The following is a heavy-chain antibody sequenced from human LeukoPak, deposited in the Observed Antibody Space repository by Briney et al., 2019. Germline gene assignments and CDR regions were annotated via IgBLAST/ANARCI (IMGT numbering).Heavy chain of an antibody. V-gene: IGHV3-23*01. CDR3: AKAYDFWSGIDY. CDR2: FSGSGGST. CDR1: GFPFSSYA. D-gene: IGHD3-3*01. Sequence: GGSLRLSCPASGFPFSSYAMSWVRRAPGKGLEGVSAFSGSGGSTYYADSVEGRFTISRDNSKNTLYLQMNSLRAEDTAVYYFAKAYDFWSGIDYWGQGTLVSVSS. J-gene: IGHJ4*02.